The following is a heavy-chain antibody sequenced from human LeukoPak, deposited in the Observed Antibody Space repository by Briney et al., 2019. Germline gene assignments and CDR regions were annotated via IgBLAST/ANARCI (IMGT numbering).Heavy chain of an antibody. V-gene: IGHV4-4*07. CDR1: GGSISSSY. D-gene: IGHD2-21*01. J-gene: IGHJ4*02. CDR2: IYTSGNA. Sequence: PSETLSLTCTVSGGSISSSYWNWIRQPAGKGLEWIGRIYTSGNANYNPSLKSRVTMSVDTSKNQFSLTLNSVTAADTAVYYCARDYSENAYPYYFDYWGQGTLVTVSS. CDR3: ARDYSENAYPYYFDY.